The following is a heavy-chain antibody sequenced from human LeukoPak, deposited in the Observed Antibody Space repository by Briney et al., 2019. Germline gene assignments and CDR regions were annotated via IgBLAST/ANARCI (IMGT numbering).Heavy chain of an antibody. CDR3: ARLGTAMVTGDY. Sequence: PSETLSLTCTVSGYSISSDYYWGWIRQPPGKGLEWIGTIYHSGSTYYNPSLKSRVTISVDTSKNQFSLKLSSVTAADTAVYYCARLGTAMVTGDYWGQGTLVTVSS. CDR1: GYSISSDYY. D-gene: IGHD5-18*01. V-gene: IGHV4-38-2*02. J-gene: IGHJ4*02. CDR2: IYHSGST.